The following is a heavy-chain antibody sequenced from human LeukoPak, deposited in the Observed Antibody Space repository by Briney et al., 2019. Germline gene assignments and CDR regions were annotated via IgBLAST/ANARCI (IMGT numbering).Heavy chain of an antibody. CDR2: INHSGST. Sequence: SETLSLTCAVYGGSFSGYYWSWIRQPPGKGLEWIGEINHSGSTNYNPSLKSRVTISVDKSKNQFSLKLSSVTAADTAVYYCARGRPLLRYFDWLAEGFDPWGQGTLVTVSS. CDR1: GGSFSGYY. CDR3: ARGRPLLRYFDWLAEGFDP. V-gene: IGHV4-34*01. J-gene: IGHJ5*02. D-gene: IGHD3-9*01.